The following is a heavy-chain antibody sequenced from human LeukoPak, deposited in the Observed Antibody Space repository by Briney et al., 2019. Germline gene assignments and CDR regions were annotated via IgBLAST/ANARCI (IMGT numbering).Heavy chain of an antibody. V-gene: IGHV4-39*02. J-gene: IGHJ4*02. CDR2: IYYSGST. CDR1: GGSISSSSYY. Sequence: SETLSLTCTVSGGSISSSSYYWGWIRQPPGKGLEWIGSIYYSGSTYYNPSLKSRVTISVDTSKNQFSLKLSSVTAADTAVYYCARDRAATSQCFDYWGQGTLVTVSS. CDR3: ARDRAATSQCFDY. D-gene: IGHD2-15*01.